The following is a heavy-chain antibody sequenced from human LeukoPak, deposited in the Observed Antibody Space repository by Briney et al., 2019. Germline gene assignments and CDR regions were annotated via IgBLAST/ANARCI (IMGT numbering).Heavy chain of an antibody. V-gene: IGHV4-4*07. Sequence: SETLSLTCTVSGASFSSYYWSWVRQPAGKGLEWIGRTYTSGSIQYNPSLKSRVTMSLDTSKNQFSLKLSSVTAADTAVYYCARGGYYYDSSDWGQGILVTVSS. CDR3: ARGGYYYDSSD. J-gene: IGHJ4*02. CDR1: GASFSSYY. D-gene: IGHD3-22*01. CDR2: TYTSGSI.